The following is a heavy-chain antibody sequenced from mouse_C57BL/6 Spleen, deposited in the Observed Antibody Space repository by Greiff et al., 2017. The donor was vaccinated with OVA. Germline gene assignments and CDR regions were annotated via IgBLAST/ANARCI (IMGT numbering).Heavy chain of an antibody. V-gene: IGHV7-3*01. CDR2: IRNKANGYTT. CDR1: GFTFTDYY. CDR3: ARYIRRGSWGYFDV. Sequence: EVQRVESGGGLVQPGGSLSLSCAASGFTFTDYYMSWVRQPPGKALEWLGFIRNKANGYTTEYSASVKGRFTISRDNSQSILYLQMNALRAEDSATYYCARYIRRGSWGYFDVWGTGTTVTVSS. D-gene: IGHD1-1*02. J-gene: IGHJ1*03.